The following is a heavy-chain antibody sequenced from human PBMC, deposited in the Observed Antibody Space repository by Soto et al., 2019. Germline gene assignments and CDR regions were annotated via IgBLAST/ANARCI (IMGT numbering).Heavy chain of an antibody. CDR1: GYSFTSYW. D-gene: IGHD6-6*01. CDR2: IDPSDSYT. Sequence: GESLKISCKGSGYSFTSYWISWVHQMPGKGLEWMGRIDPSDSYTNYSPSFQGHVTISADKSISTAYLQWSSLKASDTAMYYCARREITAPYYYGMDVWGQGTTFTV. CDR3: ARREITAPYYYGMDV. V-gene: IGHV5-10-1*01. J-gene: IGHJ6*02.